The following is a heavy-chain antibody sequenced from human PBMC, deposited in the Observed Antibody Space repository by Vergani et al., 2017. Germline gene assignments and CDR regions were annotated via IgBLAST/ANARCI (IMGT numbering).Heavy chain of an antibody. CDR3: ARDRGYYYDSSGYLYWYFDL. Sequence: QVQLQESGPGLVKPSETLSLTCTVSGGSISSSSYYWGWIRQPPGKGLEWIGYIYYSGSTNYNPSLKSRVTISVDTSKNQFSLKLSSVTAADTAVYYCARDRGYYYDSSGYLYWYFDLWGRGTLVTVSS. D-gene: IGHD3-22*01. J-gene: IGHJ2*01. CDR1: GGSISSSSYY. V-gene: IGHV4-61*01. CDR2: IYYSGST.